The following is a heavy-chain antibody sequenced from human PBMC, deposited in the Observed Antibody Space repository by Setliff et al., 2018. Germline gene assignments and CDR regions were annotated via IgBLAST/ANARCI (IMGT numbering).Heavy chain of an antibody. Sequence: SETLSLTCAVYGGSFSGYYWSWIRQPPGKGLEWIGEINHSGSTNYNPSLKSRVTISVDTSKNSLYLQMTSLRAEDTAIHYCARTTGYRLEGDFDYWGQGTLVTVSS. J-gene: IGHJ4*02. CDR3: ARTTGYRLEGDFDY. CDR1: GGSFSGYY. V-gene: IGHV4-34*01. CDR2: INHSGST. D-gene: IGHD3-16*01.